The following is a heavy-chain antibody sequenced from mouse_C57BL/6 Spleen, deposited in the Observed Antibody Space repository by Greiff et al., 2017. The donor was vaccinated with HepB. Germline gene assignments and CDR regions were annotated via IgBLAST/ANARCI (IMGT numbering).Heavy chain of an antibody. D-gene: IGHD2-5*01. CDR1: GFNIKDYY. CDR3: ARWSNAGDLFWFAY. J-gene: IGHJ3*01. Sequence: VQLQQSGAELVKPGASVKLSCTASGFNIKDYYMHWVKQRTEQGLEWIGRIDPEDGEPKYAPKFQGKATIKADTSSNTASLQLSSLTSEDTSVYYCARWSNAGDLFWFAYWGQGTLVTVSA. V-gene: IGHV14-2*01. CDR2: IDPEDGEP.